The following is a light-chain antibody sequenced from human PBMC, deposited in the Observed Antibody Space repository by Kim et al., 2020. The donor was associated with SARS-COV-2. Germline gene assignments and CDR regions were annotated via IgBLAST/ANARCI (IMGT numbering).Light chain of an antibody. J-gene: IGLJ2*01. V-gene: IGLV2-23*02. CDR2: EVS. CDR1: SSVVGSYNL. CDR3: CSYAGSSTSYVV. Sequence: QSALTQPASVSGFPGQWFTISCTGTSSVVGSYNLVSWYQQHPGKAPKLMIYEVSKRPSGVSNRFSGSKSGNTASLTISGLQAEDEADYYCCSYAGSSTSYVVFGGGTQLTVL.